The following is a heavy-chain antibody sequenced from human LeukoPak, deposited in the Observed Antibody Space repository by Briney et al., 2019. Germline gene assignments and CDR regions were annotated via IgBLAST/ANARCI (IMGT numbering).Heavy chain of an antibody. D-gene: IGHD3-22*01. Sequence: SVKVSCKASGGTFSSYAISWVRQAPGQGLEWMGGIIPIFGTANYAQKFQGRVTITTDESTSTAYMELSSLRSEDTAVYYCASGSSGYYYGQGNYWGQGTLVTVSS. V-gene: IGHV1-69*05. CDR1: GGTFSSYA. CDR3: ASGSSGYYYGQGNY. J-gene: IGHJ4*02. CDR2: IIPIFGTA.